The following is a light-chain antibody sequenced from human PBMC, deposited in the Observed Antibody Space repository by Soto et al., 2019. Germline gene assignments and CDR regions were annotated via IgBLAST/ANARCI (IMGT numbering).Light chain of an antibody. V-gene: IGLV1-40*01. Sequence: QSVLTQPPSVSWAPGQRVTISCTGSSSNIGAGYDVHWYQQLPGTAHKLLIYGNSNRPSGVPDRFSGYKSGTSASLDITGLQAEDEADYYCQSYDSSLSGSKFGGGTKLTVL. CDR1: SSNIGAGYD. J-gene: IGLJ2*01. CDR3: QSYDSSLSGSK. CDR2: GNS.